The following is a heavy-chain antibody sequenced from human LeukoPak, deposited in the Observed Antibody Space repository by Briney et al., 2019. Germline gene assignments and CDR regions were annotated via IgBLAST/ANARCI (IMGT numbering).Heavy chain of an antibody. J-gene: IGHJ4*02. Sequence: SETLSLTCTVSGASISSSSYYWGWIRQPPGKGLEWIGSIHYSGSTYYNPSLKSRVTISVDTSKNQFSLKLSSVTAADTAVYYCARTDSELRGGGFCDYWGQGTLVTVSS. D-gene: IGHD1-7*01. CDR3: ARTDSELRGGGFCDY. CDR1: GASISSSSYY. V-gene: IGHV4-39*07. CDR2: IHYSGST.